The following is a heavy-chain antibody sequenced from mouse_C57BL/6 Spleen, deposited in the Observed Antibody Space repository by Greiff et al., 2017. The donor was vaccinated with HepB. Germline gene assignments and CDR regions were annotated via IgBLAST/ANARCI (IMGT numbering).Heavy chain of an antibody. CDR1: GFSINSDCY. V-gene: IGHV3-3*01. D-gene: IGHD2-5*01. J-gene: IGHJ4*01. CDR3: ARAYSNYDAMDY. CDR2: TFYSGIT. Sequence: EVQLQQSGPSLVRPSQTLSLTCTVTGFSINSDCYWIWIRQFPGNKLEYIGYTFYSGITYYNPSLESRTYITRDTSKNQFSLKLSSVTTEDTATYYCARAYSNYDAMDYWGQGTSVTVSS.